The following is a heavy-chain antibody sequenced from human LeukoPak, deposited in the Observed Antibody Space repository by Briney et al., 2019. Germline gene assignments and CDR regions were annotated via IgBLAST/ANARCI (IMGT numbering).Heavy chain of an antibody. V-gene: IGHV1-69*04. CDR3: ARGSTYYDFWSGKNWFDP. Sequence: SVKVSCKASGGTFISYAISWVRQAPGQGLEWMGRIIPILGIANYAQKFQGRVTITADKSTSTAYMELSSLRSEDTAVYYCARGSTYYDFWSGKNWFDPWGQGTLVTVSS. CDR2: IIPILGIA. J-gene: IGHJ5*02. D-gene: IGHD3-3*01. CDR1: GGTFISYA.